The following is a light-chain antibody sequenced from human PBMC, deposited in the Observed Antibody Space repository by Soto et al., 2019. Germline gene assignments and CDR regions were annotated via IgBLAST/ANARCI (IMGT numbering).Light chain of an antibody. CDR2: EVT. J-gene: IGLJ2*01. Sequence: QSALTQPASVSGSPGQSITLSCTGTSSDVGNYDFVSWYQQHPGKAPKLIIYEVTNRPSGVPDRFSGSKSGNTASLTVSGLQAEDEADYYCSSYAGSNTVVFGGGTKLTVL. V-gene: IGLV2-8*01. CDR1: SSDVGNYDF. CDR3: SSYAGSNTVV.